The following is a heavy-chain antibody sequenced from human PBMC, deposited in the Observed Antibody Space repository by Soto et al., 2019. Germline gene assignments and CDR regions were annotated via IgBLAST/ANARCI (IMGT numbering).Heavy chain of an antibody. Sequence: VGSLRLSCAASGFTFSSYGMHWVRQAPGKGLEWVAVISYDGTYKYYGDSVKGRFTISRDNSKNTVYLQMNSLRDEDTAVYFCAREDIMGTRSFDYWGQGTLVTVSS. V-gene: IGHV3-30*03. CDR2: ISYDGTYK. J-gene: IGHJ4*02. CDR1: GFTFSSYG. D-gene: IGHD1-26*01. CDR3: AREDIMGTRSFDY.